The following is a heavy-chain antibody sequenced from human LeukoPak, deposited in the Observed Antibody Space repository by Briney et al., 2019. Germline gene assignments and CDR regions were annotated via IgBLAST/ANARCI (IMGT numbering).Heavy chain of an antibody. CDR2: INHSGST. D-gene: IGHD2-8*01. CDR1: GGSFGGYY. V-gene: IGHV4-34*01. Sequence: PSETLSLTCAVYGGSFGGYYWSWIRQPPGKGLEWIGEINHSGSTNYNPSLKSRVTISVDTSKNQFSLKLSSVTAADTAVYYCARARIVLMVYASWFDPWGQGTLVTVSS. CDR3: ARARIVLMVYASWFDP. J-gene: IGHJ5*02.